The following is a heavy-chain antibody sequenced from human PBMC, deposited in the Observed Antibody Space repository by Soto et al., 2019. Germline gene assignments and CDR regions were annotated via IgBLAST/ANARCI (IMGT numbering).Heavy chain of an antibody. D-gene: IGHD5-18*01. J-gene: IGHJ6*02. CDR2: IRSKAYGGTT. CDR3: TRDLDTAMDYYYYGMDV. V-gene: IGHV3-49*03. CDR1: GFTFGDYA. Sequence: PGGSLRLSCTASGFTFGDYAMSWFRQAPGKGLEWVGFIRSKAYGGTTEYAASVKGRFTISRDDSKSIAYLQMNSLKTEDTAVYYCTRDLDTAMDYYYYGMDVWGQGTTVTVSS.